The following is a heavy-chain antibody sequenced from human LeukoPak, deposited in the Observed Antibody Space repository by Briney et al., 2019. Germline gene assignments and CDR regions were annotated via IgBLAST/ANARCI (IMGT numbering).Heavy chain of an antibody. D-gene: IGHD6-13*01. V-gene: IGHV1-46*01. CDR2: INPSGGST. CDR1: GYTFTSYY. CDR3: ARGRQQLDEGYYFDY. J-gene: IGHJ4*02. Sequence: ASVKVSCKASGYTFTSYYMHWVRQAPGQGLEWMGIINPSGGSTSYAQKFQGRVTMTRDMSTSTVYMELSSLRSEDTAVYYCARGRQQLDEGYYFDYWGQGTLVTVSP.